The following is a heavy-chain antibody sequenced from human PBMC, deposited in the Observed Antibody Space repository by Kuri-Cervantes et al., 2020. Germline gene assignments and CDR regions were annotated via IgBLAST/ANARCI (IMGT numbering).Heavy chain of an antibody. J-gene: IGHJ4*02. CDR3: ARDRGSGWPGTTDY. CDR2: IWYDGSNK. Sequence: GESLKISCAASGFTFSSYSMNWVRQAPGKGLEWVAVIWYDGSNKYYADSVKGRFTISRDNSKNTLYLQMSSLRAEDTAVYYCARDRGSGWPGTTDYWGQGTLVTVSS. CDR1: GFTFSSYS. D-gene: IGHD6-19*01. V-gene: IGHV3-33*08.